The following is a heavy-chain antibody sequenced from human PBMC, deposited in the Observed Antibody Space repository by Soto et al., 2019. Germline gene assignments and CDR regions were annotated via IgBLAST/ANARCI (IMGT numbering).Heavy chain of an antibody. Sequence: GGSLRLSCAASGFTFSRYGMNWVRQAPGKGLELVSSISGLSSYIYYADSVKGRFTVSRDNAKNSLYVQMSSLRAEDTAVYYCARDPQQRLADSYYYGMDVWGQGTTVTVSS. CDR2: ISGLSSYI. V-gene: IGHV3-21*06. CDR3: ARDPQQRLADSYYYGMDV. D-gene: IGHD6-25*01. CDR1: GFTFSRYG. J-gene: IGHJ6*02.